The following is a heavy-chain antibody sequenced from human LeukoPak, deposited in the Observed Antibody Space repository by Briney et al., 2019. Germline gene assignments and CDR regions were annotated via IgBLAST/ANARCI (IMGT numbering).Heavy chain of an antibody. J-gene: IGHJ4*02. V-gene: IGHV3-23*01. D-gene: IGHD6-13*01. CDR2: ISGGGGSST. CDR3: ANSAAVGTFY. Sequence: GGSLRLSCAASGFIFSSYAMSWVRQAPGKGLEWVSAISGGGGSSTYYADSVKGRFTIPRDTSKNTLYLQMNSLRAEDTAIYYCANSAAVGTFYWGQGTLVTVSS. CDR1: GFIFSSYA.